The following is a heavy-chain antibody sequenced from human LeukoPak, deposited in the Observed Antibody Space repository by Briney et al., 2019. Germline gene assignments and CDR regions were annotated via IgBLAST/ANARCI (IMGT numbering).Heavy chain of an antibody. CDR1: GYTFTSYG. CDR2: ISAYNGNT. D-gene: IGHD1-1*01. CDR3: ARADNGAREGFDY. J-gene: IGHJ4*02. V-gene: IGHV1-18*01. Sequence: ASVKVSCKTSGYTFTSYGISWVRQAPGQGLEWMGWISAYNGNTNYAQNLQGRVSMTTDTSTNTAYMELRSLRSDDTAVYYCARADNGAREGFDYWGQGTLVTVSS.